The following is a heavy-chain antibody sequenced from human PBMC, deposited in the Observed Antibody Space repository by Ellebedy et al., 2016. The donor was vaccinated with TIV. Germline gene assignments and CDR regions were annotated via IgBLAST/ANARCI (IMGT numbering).Heavy chain of an antibody. V-gene: IGHV4-59*01. CDR3: ARGNRDSGSGYHPSFYYGLDV. D-gene: IGHD3-3*01. CDR2: IFHSGST. Sequence: MPGGSLRLSCTVSGVSISTYYWSWIRQPPGKGLECIGYIFHSGSTNYNPSLKSRVAIAVYTSTNQFSLRLPSVTAADTAVYYCARGNRDSGSGYHPSFYYGLDVWGQGTTVTVSS. CDR1: GVSISTYY. J-gene: IGHJ6*02.